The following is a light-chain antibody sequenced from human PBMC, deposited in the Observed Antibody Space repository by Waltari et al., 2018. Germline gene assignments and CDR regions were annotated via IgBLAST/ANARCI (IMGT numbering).Light chain of an antibody. V-gene: IGKV1-NL1*01. CDR2: AAS. Sequence: DIQMNQSTSSLSASVGDRVTITCRASQGISNSLAWYQQKPGKAPKLLLYAASRLESVVPSRFSGSGSGTDYTLTISSLQPEDFATYYCQQYYSTPLFTFGPGTKVDIK. J-gene: IGKJ3*01. CDR3: QQYYSTPLFT. CDR1: QGISNS.